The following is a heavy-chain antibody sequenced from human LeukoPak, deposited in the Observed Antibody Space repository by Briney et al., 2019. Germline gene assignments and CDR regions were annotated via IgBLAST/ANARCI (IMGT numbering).Heavy chain of an antibody. D-gene: IGHD3-22*01. J-gene: IGHJ5*02. CDR3: VVDYYDSSGYLALNWFDP. V-gene: IGHV3-21*01. CDR1: GFTFSSYS. Sequence: GGSLRLSCAASGFTFSSYSMNWVRQAPGKGLEWVSSISSSSSYIYYADSVKGRFTISRDNAKNSLYLQMNSLRAEDTAVYYCVVDYYDSSGYLALNWFDPWGQGTLVTVSS. CDR2: ISSSSSYI.